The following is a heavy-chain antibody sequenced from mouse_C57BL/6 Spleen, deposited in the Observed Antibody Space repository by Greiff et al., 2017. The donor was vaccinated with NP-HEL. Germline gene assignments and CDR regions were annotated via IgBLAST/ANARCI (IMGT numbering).Heavy chain of an antibody. D-gene: IGHD2-1*01. Sequence: QVHVKQPGAELVKPGASVKLSCKASGYTFTSYWMQWVKQRPGQGLEWIGEIDPSDSYTNYNQKFKGKATLTVDTSSSTAYMQRSSLTSEDSAVYYCARSGGNSWFAYWGQGTLVTVSA. CDR2: IDPSDSYT. V-gene: IGHV1-50*01. CDR3: ARSGGNSWFAY. CDR1: GYTFTSYW. J-gene: IGHJ3*01.